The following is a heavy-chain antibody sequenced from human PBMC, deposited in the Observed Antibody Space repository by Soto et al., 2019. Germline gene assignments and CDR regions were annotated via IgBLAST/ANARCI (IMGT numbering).Heavy chain of an antibody. CDR1: GGSFSGYY. Sequence: QVQLQQWGAGLLKPSETLSLTFAVYGGSFSGYYWSWIRQPPGKGLEWIGEINHSGSTNYNPSLKSRVTISVDTSKNQFSLKLSSVTAADTAVYYCARTGDYGAFDIWGQGTMVTVSS. CDR2: INHSGST. CDR3: ARTGDYGAFDI. V-gene: IGHV4-34*01. D-gene: IGHD4-17*01. J-gene: IGHJ3*02.